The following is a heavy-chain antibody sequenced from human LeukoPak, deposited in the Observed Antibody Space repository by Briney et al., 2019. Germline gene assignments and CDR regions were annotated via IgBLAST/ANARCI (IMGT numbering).Heavy chain of an antibody. V-gene: IGHV3-21*01. CDR3: ARDKYSYGPLDYGDY. Sequence: PGGSLRLSCAASGFTFSSYSMNWVRQAPGKGLEWGSSISSSSSYIYYADSVKGRFTLSRDNAKTSMYLQMNRLRAEDTAVYYCARDKYSYGPLDYGDYWGQGTLVTVSS. D-gene: IGHD5-18*01. CDR2: ISSSSSYI. J-gene: IGHJ4*02. CDR1: GFTFSSYS.